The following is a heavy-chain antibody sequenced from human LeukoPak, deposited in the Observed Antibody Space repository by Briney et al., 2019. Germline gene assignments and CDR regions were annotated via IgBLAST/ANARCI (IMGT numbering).Heavy chain of an antibody. J-gene: IGHJ5*02. CDR2: INPSGGST. CDR1: GYTFTSYY. D-gene: IGHD2-21*01. Sequence: ASVKVSCKASGYTFTSYYMHWVRQAPGQGLEWMGIINPSGGSTSYAQKFQGRVTMTRDTSISTAYMDLSRLRSDDTAVYYCAREFLENWFDPWGQGTLVTVSS. CDR3: AREFLENWFDP. V-gene: IGHV1-46*01.